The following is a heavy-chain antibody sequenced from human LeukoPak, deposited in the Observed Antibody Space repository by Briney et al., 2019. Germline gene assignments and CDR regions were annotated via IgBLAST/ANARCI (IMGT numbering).Heavy chain of an antibody. CDR2: ISGGGGST. CDR3: AREAYYDYVWGSYRYAFIDY. V-gene: IGHV3-23*01. D-gene: IGHD3-16*02. CDR1: GFTFSSYA. Sequence: GGSLRLSCAASGFTFSSYAMSWVRQAPGMGLEWVSAISGGGGSTYYADSVKGRFTISRDNAKNSLYLQMNSLRAEDTAVYYCAREAYYDYVWGSYRYAFIDYWGQGTLVTVSS. J-gene: IGHJ4*02.